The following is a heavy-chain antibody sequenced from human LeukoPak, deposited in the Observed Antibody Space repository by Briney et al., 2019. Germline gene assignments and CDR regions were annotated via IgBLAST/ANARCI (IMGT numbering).Heavy chain of an antibody. D-gene: IGHD4-17*01. J-gene: IGHJ5*02. CDR3: ARGRTTVTYNWFDP. V-gene: IGHV1-8*01. CDR2: MNPNSGNT. CDR1: GYTFTSYD. Sequence: ASVKVSCKASGYTFTSYDINWVRPATGQGLEWMGWMNPNSGNTGYAQKFQGRVTMTRNTSISTAYMELSSLRSEDTAVYYCARGRTTVTYNWFDPWGQGTLVTVSS.